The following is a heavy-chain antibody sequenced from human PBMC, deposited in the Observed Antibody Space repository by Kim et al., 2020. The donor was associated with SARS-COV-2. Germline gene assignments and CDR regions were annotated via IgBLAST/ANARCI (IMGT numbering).Heavy chain of an antibody. J-gene: IGHJ3*01. CDR3: AKLAYSMTTTTGTFNV. V-gene: IGHV3-23*01. CDR1: GFTFMTYG. D-gene: IGHD4-17*01. Sequence: GGSLRLSCAASGFTFMTYGMTWVRQAPGKGLEWVSTIGANGDFTYYTDSVKGRFTISRDNFKNTLFLHMDSLTADDTALYYCAKLAYSMTTTTGTFNVWGQGTMVTVSS. CDR2: IGANGDFT.